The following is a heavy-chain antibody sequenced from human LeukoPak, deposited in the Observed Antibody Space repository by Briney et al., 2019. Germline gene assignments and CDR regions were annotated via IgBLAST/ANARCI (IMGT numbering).Heavy chain of an antibody. CDR3: ARDVPHNWFDT. CDR1: GITFGNNW. J-gene: IGHJ5*02. V-gene: IGHV3-74*01. Sequence: PGGSLRLSCAASGITFGNNWMHWVRQGPGKGLVWISRINSHGGGAIYADSVKGRFTVSRDNAKNTLYLQMNSLRAEDTAAYYCARDVPHNWFDTWGQGTLVTVSS. CDR2: INSHGGGA.